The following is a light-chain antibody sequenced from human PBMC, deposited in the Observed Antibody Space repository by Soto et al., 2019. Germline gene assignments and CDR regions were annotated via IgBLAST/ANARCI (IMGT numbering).Light chain of an antibody. V-gene: IGLV2-14*03. CDR2: DVS. CDR3: SSYTSSSTLV. J-gene: IGLJ2*01. CDR1: SSDVGGYNY. Sequence: QSVLTQAASVSGSPGQSITISCTGTSSDVGGYNYVSWYQQHPGKAPRFLIYDVSTRPSGVSNRFSGSKSGNTASQTISGLQAEDEADYYCSSYTSSSTLVFGGGTKLTVL.